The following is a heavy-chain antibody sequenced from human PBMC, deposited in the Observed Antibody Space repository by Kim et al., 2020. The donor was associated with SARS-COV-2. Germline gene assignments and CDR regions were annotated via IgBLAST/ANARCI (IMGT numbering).Heavy chain of an antibody. V-gene: IGHV5-10-1*01. CDR1: GYSFTSYW. D-gene: IGHD6-19*01. CDR2: IDPSDSYT. Sequence: GESLKISCKGSGYSFTSYWISWVRQMPGKGLEWMGRIDPSDSYTNYSPSFQGHVTISADKSISTAYLQWSSLKASDTAMYYCASFSIAVAGMPSNYYYYYGMDVWGQGTTVTVSS. J-gene: IGHJ6*02. CDR3: ASFSIAVAGMPSNYYYYYGMDV.